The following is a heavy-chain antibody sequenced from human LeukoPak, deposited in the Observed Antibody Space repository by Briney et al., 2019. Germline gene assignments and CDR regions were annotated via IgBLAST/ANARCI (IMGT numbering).Heavy chain of an antibody. CDR2: ISYDGSDI. Sequence: PGGSLRLSCAASGFTFRNYAIHWVRQAPGKGLEWVAFISYDGSDIYYADSVKGRFTISRDNSKNTLYLQMNSLRAEDTAVYYCAKDEPGSYSPSDYWGQGTLVTVSS. CDR1: GFTFRNYA. D-gene: IGHD3-10*01. J-gene: IGHJ4*02. CDR3: AKDEPGSYSPSDY. V-gene: IGHV3-30*18.